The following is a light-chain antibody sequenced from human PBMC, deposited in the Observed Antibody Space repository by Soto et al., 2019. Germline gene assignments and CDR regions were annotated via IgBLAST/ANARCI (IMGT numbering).Light chain of an antibody. CDR3: AAWDDNLDGAV. CDR2: NND. V-gene: IGLV1-44*01. Sequence: QSVLTQAPSASGTPGQRVTIFCSGSYSNFGVNPVIWFQHIPGTAPKVVIYNNDQRPSGVPDRFYGSKSGTSASLAISGLQSEDEADDYCAAWDDNLDGAVFGGGTQLTVL. J-gene: IGLJ7*01. CDR1: YSNFGVNP.